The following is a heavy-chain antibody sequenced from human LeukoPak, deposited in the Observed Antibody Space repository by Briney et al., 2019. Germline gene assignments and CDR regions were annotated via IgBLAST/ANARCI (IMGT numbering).Heavy chain of an antibody. CDR1: GGSISSSSYY. Sequence: SETLSLTCTVSGGSISSSSYYWGWIRQPPGKGLEWIGSIYYSGSTYYNPSLKSRVTISVDTSKNQFSLKLSSVTAADTAVYYCAKDAGYSGYDYHFDYWGQGTLVTVSS. D-gene: IGHD5-12*01. CDR3: AKDAGYSGYDYHFDY. J-gene: IGHJ4*02. CDR2: IYYSGST. V-gene: IGHV4-39*02.